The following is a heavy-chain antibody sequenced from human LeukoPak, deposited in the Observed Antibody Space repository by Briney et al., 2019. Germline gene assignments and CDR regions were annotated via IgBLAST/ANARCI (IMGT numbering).Heavy chain of an antibody. J-gene: IGHJ4*02. CDR1: GITFSTYA. V-gene: IGHV3-30-3*01. CDR3: ARGPKYYYDDSAHYYGYFDY. D-gene: IGHD3-22*01. CDR2: ISYDGSNK. Sequence: PGGSLRLSCAASGITFSTYAMHWVRQAPGKGLEWVAVISYDGSNKYYADSVKGRFTISRDSSKNTLYLQMNSLRSEDTAVYYCARGPKYYYDDSAHYYGYFDYWGQGTLVTVSS.